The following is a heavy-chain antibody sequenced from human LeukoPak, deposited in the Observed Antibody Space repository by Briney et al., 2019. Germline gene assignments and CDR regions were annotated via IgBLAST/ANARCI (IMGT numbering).Heavy chain of an antibody. CDR3: ARADPGETTVTTKDY. CDR1: GYTFTSYY. Sequence: ASVKVSCKASGYTFTSYYMHWVRQAPGQGLEWMGIFNPSGGSTSYAQKFQGRVTMARDTSTSTVYMELSSLRSEDTAVYYCARADPGETTVTTKDYWGQGTLVTVSS. CDR2: FNPSGGST. D-gene: IGHD4-17*01. V-gene: IGHV1-46*01. J-gene: IGHJ4*02.